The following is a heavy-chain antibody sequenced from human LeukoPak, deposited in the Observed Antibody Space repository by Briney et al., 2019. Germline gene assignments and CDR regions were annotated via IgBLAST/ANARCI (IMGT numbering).Heavy chain of an antibody. CDR3: AKDGGYYYDSSGYYCDY. J-gene: IGHJ4*02. D-gene: IGHD3-22*01. CDR1: GFTFNNAW. V-gene: IGHV3-48*01. Sequence: GGSLRLSCAASGFTFNNAWMSWVRQAPGKGLEWVSYISSSGSTIYYADSVKGRFTISRDNSKNTLYLQMNSLRAEDTAVYYCAKDGGYYYDSSGYYCDYWGQGTLVTVSS. CDR2: ISSSGSTI.